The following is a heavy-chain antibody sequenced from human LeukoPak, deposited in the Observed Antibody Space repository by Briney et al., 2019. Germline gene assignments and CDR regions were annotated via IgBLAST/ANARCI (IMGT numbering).Heavy chain of an antibody. V-gene: IGHV4-59*01. Sequence: SETLSLTCTVSGVSISSYYWSWIRQPPGKGLEWIGYIYYSENTNYNSSLKSRVTISEDTSKNQFSLKLISVTAADTAVYYCAGGNFYDSRGHPYHFHFWGQGTLVSVSS. J-gene: IGHJ4*02. CDR3: AGGNFYDSRGHPYHFHF. D-gene: IGHD3-22*01. CDR1: GVSISSYY. CDR2: IYYSENT.